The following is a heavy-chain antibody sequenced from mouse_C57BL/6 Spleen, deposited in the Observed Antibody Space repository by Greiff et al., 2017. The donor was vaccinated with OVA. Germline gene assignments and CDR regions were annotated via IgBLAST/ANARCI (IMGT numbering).Heavy chain of an antibody. CDR2: INPSSGYT. J-gene: IGHJ3*01. CDR3: AREDDYDGAWFAY. Sequence: QVHVKQSGAELAKPGASVKLSCKASGYTFTSYWMHWVKQRPGQGLEWIGYINPSSGYTKYNQKFKDKATLTADKSSSTAYMQLSSLTYEDSAVYYCAREDDYDGAWFAYWGQGTLVTVSA. CDR1: GYTFTSYW. D-gene: IGHD2-4*01. V-gene: IGHV1-7*01.